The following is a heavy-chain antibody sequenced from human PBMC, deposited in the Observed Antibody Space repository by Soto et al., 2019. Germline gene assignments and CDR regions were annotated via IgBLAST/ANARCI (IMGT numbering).Heavy chain of an antibody. CDR3: ARDRGVWEHALDAFDI. Sequence: QTGGSLRLSCAASGFTFSSYAMHWVRQAPGKGLEWVAVISYDGSNKYYADSVKGRFTISRDNSKNTLYLQMNSLRAEDTAVYYCARDRGVWEHALDAFDIWGQGTMVTVSS. V-gene: IGHV3-30-3*01. J-gene: IGHJ3*02. CDR2: ISYDGSNK. D-gene: IGHD1-26*01. CDR1: GFTFSSYA.